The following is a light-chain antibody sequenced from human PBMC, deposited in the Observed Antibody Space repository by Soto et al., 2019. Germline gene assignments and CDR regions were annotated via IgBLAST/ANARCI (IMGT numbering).Light chain of an antibody. V-gene: IGLV2-14*01. CDR3: ASYTVSGTLI. Sequence: QSALTQPASVSGSPGLSITISCTGTSNDVGGYDYVSWYRQHPDRAPRLLIYEVTNRPSGISDRFSGSRSGNTASLTISGLQADDEADYYCASYTVSGTLIFGGGTKLNVL. J-gene: IGLJ2*01. CDR1: SNDVGGYDY. CDR2: EVT.